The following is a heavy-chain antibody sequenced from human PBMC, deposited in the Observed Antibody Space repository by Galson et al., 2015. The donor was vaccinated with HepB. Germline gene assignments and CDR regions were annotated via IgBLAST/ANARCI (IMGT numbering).Heavy chain of an antibody. Sequence: SVKVSCKASGGTFSSYAISWVRQAPGQGLEWMGGIIPIFGTANYAQKFQGRVTITADKSTSTAYMELSSLRPEDTAVYYCARAAVEMATIPFDYWGQGTLVTVSS. D-gene: IGHD5-24*01. CDR2: IIPIFGTA. J-gene: IGHJ4*02. V-gene: IGHV1-69*06. CDR3: ARAAVEMATIPFDY. CDR1: GGTFSSYA.